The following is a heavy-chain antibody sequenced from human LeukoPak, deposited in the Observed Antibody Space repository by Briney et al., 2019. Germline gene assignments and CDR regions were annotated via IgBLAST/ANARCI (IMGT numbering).Heavy chain of an antibody. Sequence: GGSLRLSCAASGSTFSSYWMSWVRQAPGKGLEWVANIKQDGSEKYYVDSVKGRFTISRDNAKNSLYLQMNSLRAEDTAVYYCARQWLGYYFDYWGQGTLVTVSS. J-gene: IGHJ4*02. CDR3: ARQWLGYYFDY. CDR2: IKQDGSEK. V-gene: IGHV3-7*01. D-gene: IGHD6-19*01. CDR1: GSTFSSYW.